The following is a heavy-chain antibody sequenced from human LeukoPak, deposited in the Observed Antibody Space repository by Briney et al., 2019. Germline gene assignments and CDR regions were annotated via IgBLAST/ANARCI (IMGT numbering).Heavy chain of an antibody. V-gene: IGHV1-2*02. D-gene: IGHD5-18*01. CDR3: ARDWGIQQWPPSYFDY. CDR2: INPNSGGT. J-gene: IGHJ4*02. Sequence: ASVKVSCKASGYTFTGYYMHWVRQAPGQGLEWMGWINPNSGGTNYAQKFQGRVTMTRDTSISTAYMELSRLRSEDTAMYYCARDWGIQQWPPSYFDYWGQGTLVTVSS. CDR1: GYTFTGYY.